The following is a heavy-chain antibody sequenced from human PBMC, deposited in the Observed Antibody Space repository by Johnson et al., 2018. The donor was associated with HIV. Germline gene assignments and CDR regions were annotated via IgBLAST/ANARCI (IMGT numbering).Heavy chain of an antibody. J-gene: IGHJ3*02. CDR2: ISSSGRTI. CDR3: ARFENTLSKAFDI. Sequence: QVQLVESGGGLVKPGGSLRLSCAASGFTFSDYNMSWIRQAPGKGLEWVSYISSSGRTIYYADSVKGRVTISRDSAKNSLYLQMNSLRAEDTALDYCARFENTLSKAFDIWGQGTMVTVSS. CDR1: GFTFSDYN. D-gene: IGHD3-10*01. V-gene: IGHV3-11*01.